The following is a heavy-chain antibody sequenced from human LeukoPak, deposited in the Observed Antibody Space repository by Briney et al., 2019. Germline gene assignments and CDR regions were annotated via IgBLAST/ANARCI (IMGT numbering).Heavy chain of an antibody. D-gene: IGHD3-3*01. CDR1: GFTFDDYA. V-gene: IGHV3-9*03. Sequence: GRSLRLSCAASGFTFDDYAMHWVRQAPGKGLEWVSGISWNSGGIGYADSVKGRFTISRDNAKNSLYLQMNSLRAEDMALYYCAKDIGYDCWSGLDYWGQGTLVTVSS. CDR2: ISWNSGGI. J-gene: IGHJ4*02. CDR3: AKDIGYDCWSGLDY.